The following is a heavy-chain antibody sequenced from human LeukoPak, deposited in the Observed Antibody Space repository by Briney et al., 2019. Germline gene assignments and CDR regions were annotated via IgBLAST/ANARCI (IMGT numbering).Heavy chain of an antibody. Sequence: SVKVSCKAPGGTFSSYTISWVRQAPGQGLEWMGRIIPILGIANYAQKFQGRVTVTADKSTSTAYMELSSLRSEDTAVYYCARGSVFGVVIITHWGQGTLVTVSS. CDR2: IIPILGIA. CDR3: ARGSVFGVVIITH. D-gene: IGHD3-3*01. CDR1: GGTFSSYT. J-gene: IGHJ4*02. V-gene: IGHV1-69*02.